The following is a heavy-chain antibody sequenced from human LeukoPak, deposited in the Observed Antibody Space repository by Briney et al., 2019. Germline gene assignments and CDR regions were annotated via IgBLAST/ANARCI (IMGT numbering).Heavy chain of an antibody. CDR1: GFTFSIYW. CDR3: ARDGERGELSLYMDY. Sequence: GGSLRLSCAASGFTFSIYWMHWVRQAPGKGLVWVSRINSDGSSTSYADSVKGRFTISRDNAKNTLYLQMNSLRAEDTAEYYCARDGERGELSLYMDYWGQGTLVTVSS. D-gene: IGHD3-16*02. J-gene: IGHJ4*02. CDR2: INSDGSST. V-gene: IGHV3-74*01.